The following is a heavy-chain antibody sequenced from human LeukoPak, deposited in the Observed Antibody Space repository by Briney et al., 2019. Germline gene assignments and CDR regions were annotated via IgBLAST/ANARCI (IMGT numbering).Heavy chain of an antibody. J-gene: IGHJ4*02. Sequence: GGSLRLSCAASGFTFSTYNMNWVRRAPGKGLEWVSSISSSSTYIYYADSVKGRFTISRDNAKNSLDLQMNSLRAEDTAVYYCAKLAKYFYGSETYYFFEHWGQGTPVTASS. V-gene: IGHV3-21*01. CDR1: GFTFSTYN. D-gene: IGHD3-10*01. CDR3: AKLAKYFYGSETYYFFEH. CDR2: ISSSSTYI.